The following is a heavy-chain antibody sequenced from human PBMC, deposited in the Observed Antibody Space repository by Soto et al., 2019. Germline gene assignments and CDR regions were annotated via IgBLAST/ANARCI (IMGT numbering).Heavy chain of an antibody. CDR1: GFTFSSYA. J-gene: IGHJ2*01. CDR3: ARRTPGWYFDL. Sequence: EVQLVESGGGLVQPGGSLRLSCAASGFTFSSYAMHWVRQAPGKGLEYVSAISGTGGSTYYANSVKGRFTISRDNSKNTLYLQMGSLRAEDMAVYYCARRTPGWYFDLWGRGTLVTVSS. V-gene: IGHV3-64*01. CDR2: ISGTGGST.